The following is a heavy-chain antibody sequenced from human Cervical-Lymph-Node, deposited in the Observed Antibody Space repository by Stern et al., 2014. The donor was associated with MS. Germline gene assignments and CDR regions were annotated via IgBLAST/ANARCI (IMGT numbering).Heavy chain of an antibody. D-gene: IGHD5-18*01. CDR2: ISFDGNKK. Sequence: QVQLMQSGGGVVQPGKSLRLSCVASGFTFGTYGMHWVRQAPGKGLEWITFISFDGNKKYFADAVKGRFATSRDNSKDTLYLEMSSLRVDDTAVYYCAKAPIAMVGSYLDSWGQGTLVIVSS. CDR1: GFTFGTYG. CDR3: AKAPIAMVGSYLDS. V-gene: IGHV3-30*18. J-gene: IGHJ4*02.